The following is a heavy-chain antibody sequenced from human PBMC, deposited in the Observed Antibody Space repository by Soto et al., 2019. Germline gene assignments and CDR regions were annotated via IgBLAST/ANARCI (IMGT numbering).Heavy chain of an antibody. Sequence: GGSLRLSCAASGFSFSNYGMHWVRQAPGKGLEWVAVIPYDGSSKYYADSVKGRFTISRDNSRNTLYLQMNSLRAEDTAVYYCANDGGSYSVDAFDIWGQGTMVTVSS. D-gene: IGHD1-26*01. CDR3: ANDGGSYSVDAFDI. V-gene: IGHV3-30*18. J-gene: IGHJ3*02. CDR1: GFSFSNYG. CDR2: IPYDGSSK.